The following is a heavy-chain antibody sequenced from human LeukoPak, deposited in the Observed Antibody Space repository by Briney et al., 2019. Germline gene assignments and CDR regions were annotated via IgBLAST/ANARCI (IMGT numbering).Heavy chain of an antibody. CDR3: AKEGYCSGGSCYSPYYFDY. D-gene: IGHD2-15*01. V-gene: IGHV3-30*02. CDR1: GFTFSSYG. CDR2: IRYDGSNK. J-gene: IGHJ4*02. Sequence: GGSLRLSCAASGFTFSSYGMHWVRQAPGKGLEWVAFIRYDGSNKYYADSAKGRFTISRDNSKNTLYLQMNSLRAEDTAVYYCAKEGYCSGGSCYSPYYFDYWGQGTLVTVSS.